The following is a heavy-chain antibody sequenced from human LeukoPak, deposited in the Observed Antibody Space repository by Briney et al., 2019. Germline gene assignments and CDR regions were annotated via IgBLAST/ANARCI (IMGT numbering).Heavy chain of an antibody. Sequence: PGGSLRLSCAASGFTFSSYAMSWVRQAPGKGLEWVSGISGSGDSTYYADSVRGRFTISRDNSQDTLYPQMNSLKADDTAVYYCAKDWSYNYDSDWGQGTLVTVSS. J-gene: IGHJ4*02. V-gene: IGHV3-23*01. CDR1: GFTFSSYA. D-gene: IGHD3-22*01. CDR2: ISGSGDST. CDR3: AKDWSYNYDSD.